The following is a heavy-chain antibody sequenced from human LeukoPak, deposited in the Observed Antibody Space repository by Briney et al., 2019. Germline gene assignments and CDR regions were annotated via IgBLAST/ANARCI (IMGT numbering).Heavy chain of an antibody. J-gene: IGHJ2*01. CDR3: ARVSSGWYQEWYFDL. D-gene: IGHD6-19*01. V-gene: IGHV4-34*01. Sequence: SETLSLTCAVYGGSFSGYYWSWIRQPPGKGLEWIGEINHSGSTNYNPSLKSRVTISVDTSKNQYSLKLSSVTAADTAVYCSARVSSGWYQEWYFDLWGRGRMATVS. CDR2: INHSGST. CDR1: GGSFSGYY.